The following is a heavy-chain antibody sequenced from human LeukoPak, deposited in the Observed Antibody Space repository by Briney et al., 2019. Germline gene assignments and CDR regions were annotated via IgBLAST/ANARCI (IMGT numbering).Heavy chain of an antibody. V-gene: IGHV1-46*01. CDR1: GYTFTSYY. CDR3: ARDGVLWYYYDSSGYYTKYYFDY. Sequence: ASVKVSCKASGYTFTSYYMHWVRQAPGQGLEWMGIINPSGGSTSYAQKFQGRVTMTRDTSTSTVYMALSSLRSEDTAVYYCARDGVLWYYYDSSGYYTKYYFDYWGQGTLVTVSS. J-gene: IGHJ4*02. CDR2: INPSGGST. D-gene: IGHD3-22*01.